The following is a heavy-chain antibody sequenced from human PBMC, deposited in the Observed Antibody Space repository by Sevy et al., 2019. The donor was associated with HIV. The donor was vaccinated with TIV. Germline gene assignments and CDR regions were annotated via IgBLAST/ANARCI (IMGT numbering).Heavy chain of an antibody. CDR1: SDSISSYY. J-gene: IGHJ4*02. CDR2: IYTSGTT. V-gene: IGHV4-4*07. CDR3: ARDRGVLYYFDY. Sequence: SETLSLTCIVSSDSISSYYWSWIRQPAGKGLQWIGRIYTSGTTNYNPSLKSRVTMSVDTSKNQFSLKLGSVTAADTAVYYCARDRGVLYYFDYWGQGILVTVSS. D-gene: IGHD3-10*01.